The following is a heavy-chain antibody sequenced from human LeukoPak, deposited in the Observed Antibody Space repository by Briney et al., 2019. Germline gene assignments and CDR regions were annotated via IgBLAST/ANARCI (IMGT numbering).Heavy chain of an antibody. Sequence: SETLSLTCTVSGGSISTYYWSLIRQPPGKGLEWIGYIYYSGSTNYNPSLKSRVTMSVDTSKNQFSLKLSSVTAADTAVYYCAGIYCSGISCYVDYWGQGTLVTVSS. J-gene: IGHJ4*02. D-gene: IGHD2-15*01. CDR3: AGIYCSGISCYVDY. CDR1: GGSISTYY. CDR2: IYYSGST. V-gene: IGHV4-59*01.